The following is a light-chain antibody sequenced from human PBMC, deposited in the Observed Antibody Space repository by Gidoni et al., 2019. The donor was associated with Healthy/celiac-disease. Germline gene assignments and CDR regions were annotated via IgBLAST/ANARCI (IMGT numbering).Light chain of an antibody. J-gene: IGKJ1*01. Sequence: EIVLTQSPATLSLSPGERATLSCVASQSVSSSYLAWYQQKPGLAPRLLIYAASSRATGIPDMFSGSGSATDFTLIISRLAPEDFAVYYCQQYGSSPSFXQXTKVEIK. CDR1: QSVSSSY. CDR3: QQYGSSPS. V-gene: IGKV3D-20*01. CDR2: AAS.